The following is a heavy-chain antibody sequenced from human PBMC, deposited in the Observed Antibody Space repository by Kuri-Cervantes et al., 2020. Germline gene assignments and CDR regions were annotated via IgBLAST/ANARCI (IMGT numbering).Heavy chain of an antibody. V-gene: IGHV4-39*07. CDR2: VYYSGST. CDR3: ARWGFGNSYYYMNV. CDR1: RSYT. Sequence: RSYTMNWVRQAPGKGLEWIATVYYSGSTNYNPSLKSRATMSVDTSKNQFSLKLSSVTAADTAVYYCARWGFGNSYYYMNVWGKGTTVTVSS. J-gene: IGHJ6*03. D-gene: IGHD3-16*01.